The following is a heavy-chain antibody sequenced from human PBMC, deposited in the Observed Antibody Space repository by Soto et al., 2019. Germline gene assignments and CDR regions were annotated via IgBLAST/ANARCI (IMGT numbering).Heavy chain of an antibody. CDR3: ARGNHNWNYPTPPEYFQH. CDR1: GFTFSSYA. J-gene: IGHJ1*01. Sequence: QVPLVESGGGVVQPGRSLRLSCAASGFTFSSYAMHWVRQAPGKGLEWVAVISYDGSNKYYADSVKGRFTISRDNSKNTLYLQMNSLRAEDTAVYYCARGNHNWNYPTPPEYFQHWGQGTLVTVSS. D-gene: IGHD1-7*01. CDR2: ISYDGSNK. V-gene: IGHV3-30-3*01.